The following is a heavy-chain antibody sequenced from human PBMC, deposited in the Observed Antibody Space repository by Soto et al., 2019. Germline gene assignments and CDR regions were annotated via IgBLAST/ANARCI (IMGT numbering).Heavy chain of an antibody. CDR2: ISPYSGNT. CDR1: GYIFVNYG. V-gene: IGHV1-18*01. J-gene: IGHJ6*02. Sequence: QVQLVQSGDEVRKPGSSVKVSCKASGYIFVNYGIAWVRQAPGQGLEWMGWISPYSGNTHYASKVQGRLTMTTDTFTITAYMDRGSLASDGTGGDYFAKGDNYGTPTPQDVWGQGTTVTVSS. D-gene: IGHD3-16*01. CDR3: AKGDNYGTPTPQDV.